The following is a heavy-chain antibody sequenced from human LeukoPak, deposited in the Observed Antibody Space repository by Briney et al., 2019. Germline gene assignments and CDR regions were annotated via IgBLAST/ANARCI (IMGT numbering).Heavy chain of an antibody. J-gene: IGHJ4*02. V-gene: IGHV4-59*01. D-gene: IGHD5/OR15-5a*01. CDR2: IYYSGNT. CDR3: ARRVTSAPYLDY. CDR1: GGSISSYY. Sequence: PSETLSLTCTVSGGSISSYYWSWIRQPPGKGLEWIGYIYYSGNTNYNPSLKSRVTISVDTSKNQFSLKLSSVTAADTAVYYCARRVTSAPYLDYWGQGTLVTVSS.